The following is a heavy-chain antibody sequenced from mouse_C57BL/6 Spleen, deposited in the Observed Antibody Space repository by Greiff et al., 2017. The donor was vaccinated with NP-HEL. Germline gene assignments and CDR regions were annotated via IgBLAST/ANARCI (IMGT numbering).Heavy chain of an antibody. CDR1: GYTFTSYW. CDR2: IHPNSGST. CDR3: ARTGGLLDY. J-gene: IGHJ2*01. V-gene: IGHV1-64*01. Sequence: QVQLQQPGAELVKPGASVKLSCKASGYTFTSYWMHWVKQRPGQGLEWIGMIHPNSGSTNYNEKFKSKATLTVDKSSSTAYMQLSRLTSEDSAVYYCARTGGLLDYWGQGTTLTVSS. D-gene: IGHD2-3*01.